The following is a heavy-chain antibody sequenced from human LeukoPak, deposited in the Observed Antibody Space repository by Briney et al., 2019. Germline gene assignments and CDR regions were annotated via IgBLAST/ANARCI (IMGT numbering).Heavy chain of an antibody. CDR3: ASLDTAMVKGDY. J-gene: IGHJ4*02. D-gene: IGHD5-18*01. V-gene: IGHV4-39*07. Sequence: SETLSLTCTVSGGSISSSSYYWSWIRQPPGKGLEWIGNIYYSGSTYCDPSLKSRVTISIDTSRNQFSLKLSSVTAADTAVYYCASLDTAMVKGDYWGQGTLVTVSS. CDR1: GGSISSSSYY. CDR2: IYYSGST.